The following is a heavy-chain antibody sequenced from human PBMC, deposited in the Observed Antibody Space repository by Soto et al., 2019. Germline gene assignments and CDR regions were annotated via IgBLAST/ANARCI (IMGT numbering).Heavy chain of an antibody. V-gene: IGHV3-23*01. CDR2: LTASGLNT. J-gene: IGHJ6*02. CDR1: GFNFGSYG. D-gene: IGHD2-15*01. Sequence: EVQLLESGGGLVQPGGSLRLSCSASGFNFGSYGMSWVRQAPGKGLEWVSGLTASGLNTYYTDSVKGRFTISRDNSRNRVYLQMSGLRVEDTAVFHCAKGLGNATEVWGQGTTVTVSS. CDR3: AKGLGNATEV.